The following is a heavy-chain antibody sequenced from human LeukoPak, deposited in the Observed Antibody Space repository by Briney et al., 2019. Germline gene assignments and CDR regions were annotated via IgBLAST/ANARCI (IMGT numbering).Heavy chain of an antibody. V-gene: IGHV1-8*03. CDR2: VNPNSGNT. D-gene: IGHD3-9*01. Sequence: GASVKVSCKASGYTFTGYDINWVRRATGQGLEWMGWVNPNSGNTGYTQKFQGRLTITRSTSTNTAYMELSSLRFGDTAVYFCARGASRSFDLWGQGTLITVSS. CDR1: GYTFTGYD. CDR3: ARGASRSFDL. J-gene: IGHJ4*02.